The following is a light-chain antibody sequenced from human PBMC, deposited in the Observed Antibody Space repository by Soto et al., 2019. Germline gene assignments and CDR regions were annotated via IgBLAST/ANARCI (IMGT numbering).Light chain of an antibody. CDR3: QQYNIYPLT. CDR1: QDIKSY. J-gene: IGKJ4*01. Sequence: DVQMTQSPCSLSASVGDRVTITCRASQDIKSYLAWYQQKPGNAPKSLIYAASSLQTGVPSRFSGSESGTDFTLTINNLQPEDSATYYCQQYNIYPLTFGGGTKVEIK. CDR2: AAS. V-gene: IGKV1D-16*01.